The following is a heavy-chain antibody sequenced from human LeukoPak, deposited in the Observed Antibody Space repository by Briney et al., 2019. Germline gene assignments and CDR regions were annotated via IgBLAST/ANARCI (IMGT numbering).Heavy chain of an antibody. CDR2: INHSGST. V-gene: IGHV4-34*01. CDR3: ARTPMVYAVYYYYYMDV. J-gene: IGHJ6*03. Sequence: SETLSLTCAVYGGSFSGYYWSWIRQPPGKGLEWIGEINHSGSTNYNPSLKSRVTISVDTSKNQFSLKLSSVTAADTAVYYCARTPMVYAVYYYYYMDVWGKGTTVTVSS. CDR1: GGSFSGYY. D-gene: IGHD2-8*01.